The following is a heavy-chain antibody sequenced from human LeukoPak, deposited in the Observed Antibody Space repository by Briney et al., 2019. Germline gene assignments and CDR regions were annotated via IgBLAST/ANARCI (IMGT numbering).Heavy chain of an antibody. J-gene: IGHJ5*02. V-gene: IGHV4-34*01. CDR1: GGSFSGYY. Sequence: SETLSLTCAVYGGSFSGYYWNWIRQPPGKGLEWIGEINHSGSTTYNRSLKSRVTISLDTSKNQFSLKLSSVTAADTAVYYCARASAYCSGGSCYRNWFDPWGQGTLVTVSS. D-gene: IGHD2-15*01. CDR2: INHSGST. CDR3: ARASAYCSGGSCYRNWFDP.